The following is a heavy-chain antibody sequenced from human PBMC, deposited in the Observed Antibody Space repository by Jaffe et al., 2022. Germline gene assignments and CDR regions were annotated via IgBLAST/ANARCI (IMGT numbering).Heavy chain of an antibody. CDR3: AKVSSSWFPSPPDY. Sequence: QVQLVESGGGVVQPGGSLRLSCAASGFTFSSYGMHWVRQAPGKGLEWVAFIRYDGSNKYYADSVKGRFTISRDNSKNTLYLQMNSLRAEDTAVYYCAKVSSSWFPSPPDYWGQGTLVTVSS. CDR2: IRYDGSNK. CDR1: GFTFSSYG. D-gene: IGHD6-13*01. J-gene: IGHJ4*02. V-gene: IGHV3-30*02.